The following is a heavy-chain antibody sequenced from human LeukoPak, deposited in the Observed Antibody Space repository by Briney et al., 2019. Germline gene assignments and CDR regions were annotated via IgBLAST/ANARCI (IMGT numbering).Heavy chain of an antibody. CDR2: INHSGST. J-gene: IGHJ5*02. CDR1: GGSFSGYY. V-gene: IGHV4-34*01. CDR3: ARVSRTDYDFWSGYYTFSWFDP. D-gene: IGHD3-3*01. Sequence: PSETLSLTCAVYGGSFSGYYCSWIRQPPGKGLEWIGEINHSGSTNYNPSLKSRVTISVDTSKNQFSLKLSSVTAADTAVYYCARVSRTDYDFWSGYYTFSWFDPWGQGTLVTVSS.